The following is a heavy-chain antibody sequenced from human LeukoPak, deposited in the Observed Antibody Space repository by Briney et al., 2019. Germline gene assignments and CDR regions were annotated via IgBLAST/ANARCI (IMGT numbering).Heavy chain of an antibody. V-gene: IGHV4-30-4*07. CDR3: ARGLRPGLRFLEWYKKYYFDY. Sequence: SETLSLTCAVSGGSISSGVYSWSWVRQPPGKGLEWIGYIYYGGNTYYNPPLKSRVTISVDTSKNQFSLKLSSVTAADTAVYYCARGLRPGLRFLEWYKKYYFDYWGQGTLVTVSS. D-gene: IGHD3-3*01. CDR1: GGSISSGVYS. J-gene: IGHJ4*02. CDR2: IYYGGNT.